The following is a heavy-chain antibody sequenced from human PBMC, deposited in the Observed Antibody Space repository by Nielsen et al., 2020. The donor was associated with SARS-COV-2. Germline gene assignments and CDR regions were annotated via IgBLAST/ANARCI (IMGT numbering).Heavy chain of an antibody. CDR3: AKEKLGSNWSAFDY. CDR2: IIWSGDNT. Sequence: GESLKISCVASGFAFDDYSMHWVRQAPGKGLEWVSIIIWSGDNTYYGDSVKGRFTISRDNSNSSLFLQMNSLTPEATAFYYFAKEKLGSNWSAFDYLGHGTLVTVSS. V-gene: IGHV3-43*01. J-gene: IGHJ4*01. CDR1: GFAFDDYS. D-gene: IGHD6-13*01.